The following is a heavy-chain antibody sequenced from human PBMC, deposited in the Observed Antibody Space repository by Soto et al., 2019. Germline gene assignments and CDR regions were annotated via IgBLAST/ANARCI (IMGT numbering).Heavy chain of an antibody. D-gene: IGHD5-18*01. CDR2: IYYSGST. CDR1: GGSISSYY. V-gene: IGHV4-59*01. J-gene: IGHJ4*02. CDR3: ARGGYSYGSFYYFDY. Sequence: SETLSLTCTVSGGSISSYYWSWIRQPPGKGLEWIGYIYYSGSTNYNPSLKSRVTISVDTSKNQFSLKLSSVTAADTAVYYCARGGYSYGSFYYFDYWGQGALVTVSS.